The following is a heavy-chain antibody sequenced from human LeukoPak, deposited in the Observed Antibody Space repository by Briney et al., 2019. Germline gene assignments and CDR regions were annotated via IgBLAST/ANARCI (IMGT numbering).Heavy chain of an antibody. CDR2: INGDGYSI. Sequence: GGSLRLSCAASGFAFSGYWMHWVRQAPGKGLVWLSRINGDGYSISYADSVKGRFTISGDNAKKTLYLQMNSLRAEDTAMYYCARGEAVAGNDHWGQGALVTVSS. D-gene: IGHD6-19*01. CDR1: GFAFSGYW. CDR3: ARGEAVAGNDH. V-gene: IGHV3-74*01. J-gene: IGHJ4*02.